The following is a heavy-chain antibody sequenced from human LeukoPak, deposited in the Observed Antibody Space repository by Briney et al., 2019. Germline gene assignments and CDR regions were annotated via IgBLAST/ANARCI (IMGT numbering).Heavy chain of an antibody. CDR1: GFTFSSYG. CDR2: IWYDGSNK. J-gene: IGHJ4*02. CDR3: ARPGDRGLYYFDY. Sequence: GGPLRLSCAASGFTFSSYGMHWVRQAPGKGLEWVAVIWYDGSNKYYADSVKGRFTISRDNSKNTLYLQMNSLRAEDTAVYYCARPGDRGLYYFDYWGQGTLVTVSS. V-gene: IGHV3-33*01.